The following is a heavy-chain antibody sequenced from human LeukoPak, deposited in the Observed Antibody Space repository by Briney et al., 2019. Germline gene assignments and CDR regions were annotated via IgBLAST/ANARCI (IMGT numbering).Heavy chain of an antibody. Sequence: GESLRLACAASGFTFSSYAMSWVRQAPGKGLEWVSAISISGENTYYADSVKGRFTISRDTSRNTLYLQMHSLRAEDTAVYYCARLISTSSSRFSDYWGQGTLVTVSS. CDR2: ISISGENT. CDR3: ARLISTSSSRFSDY. D-gene: IGHD6-6*01. V-gene: IGHV3-23*01. CDR1: GFTFSSYA. J-gene: IGHJ4*02.